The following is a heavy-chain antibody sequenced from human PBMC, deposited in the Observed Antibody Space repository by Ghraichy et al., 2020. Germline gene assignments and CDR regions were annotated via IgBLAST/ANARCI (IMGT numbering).Heavy chain of an antibody. Sequence: GESLNISCAASGFTLSESPIYWVRQPPGRGLEWVALISSDGRTKYYADSVKGRFTISRDNGKDRLFLRMNSLRAEDTAVYYCARHGLAGATEYYYYGMDVWGQGTTVIVSS. CDR1: GFTLSESP. CDR2: ISSDGRTK. D-gene: IGHD2-15*01. V-gene: IGHV3-30*04. J-gene: IGHJ6*02. CDR3: ARHGLAGATEYYYYGMDV.